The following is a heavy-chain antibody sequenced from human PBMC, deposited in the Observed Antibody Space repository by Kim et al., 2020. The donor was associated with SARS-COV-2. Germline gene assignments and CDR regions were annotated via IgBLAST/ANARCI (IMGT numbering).Heavy chain of an antibody. J-gene: IGHJ5*02. V-gene: IGHV4-34*01. D-gene: IGHD3-10*01. Sequence: SRESRVTISLDTSKNQFSLKLSSVTAADTAVYYCARAKGSGSYGPPGFDPWGQGTLVTVSS. CDR3: ARAKGSGSYGPPGFDP.